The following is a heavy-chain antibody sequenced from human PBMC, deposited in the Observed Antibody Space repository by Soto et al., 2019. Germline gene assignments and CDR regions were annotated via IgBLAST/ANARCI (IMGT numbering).Heavy chain of an antibody. Sequence: SVKVSCKASGGTFSSYAISWVRQVPGQGLEWMGGIIPIFGTANYAQKFQGRVTITADESTSTAYMELSSLRSEDTAVYYCARDTENYYDSSGYYYWWFDPWGQGTLVTVSS. D-gene: IGHD3-22*01. CDR2: IIPIFGTA. V-gene: IGHV1-69*13. J-gene: IGHJ5*02. CDR3: ARDTENYYDSSGYYYWWFDP. CDR1: GGTFSSYA.